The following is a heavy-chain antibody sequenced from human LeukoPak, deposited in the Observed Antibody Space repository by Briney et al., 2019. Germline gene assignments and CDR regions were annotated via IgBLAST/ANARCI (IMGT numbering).Heavy chain of an antibody. CDR1: GCTFTDYY. D-gene: IGHD3-22*01. CDR3: ARDPYYGSSVGWFDP. CDR2: INPNTGGA. Sequence: ASVKVSCKASGCTFTDYYIHWERQAPGQGLEWMGRINPNTGGASYAQKFQGRVTMTRDTSISTAYMEMSSLRYDDTALYYCARDPYYGSSVGWFDPWGQGTLVTVSS. J-gene: IGHJ5*02. V-gene: IGHV1-2*06.